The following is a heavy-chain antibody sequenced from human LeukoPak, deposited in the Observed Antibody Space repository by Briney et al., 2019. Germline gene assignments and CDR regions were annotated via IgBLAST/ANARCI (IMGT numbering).Heavy chain of an antibody. Sequence: GGSLRLSCAASGFTFSNYAMSWVRQAPAKGLEWVSGISGTSGTIDYAAPVKGRFTISRDNSKNTLYLQMNSLRVDDMAVYYCAKRLGDPRAFDYWGQGTLATVSS. CDR1: GFTFSNYA. V-gene: IGHV3-23*01. CDR2: ISGTSGTI. CDR3: AKRLGDPRAFDY. J-gene: IGHJ4*02. D-gene: IGHD2-21*02.